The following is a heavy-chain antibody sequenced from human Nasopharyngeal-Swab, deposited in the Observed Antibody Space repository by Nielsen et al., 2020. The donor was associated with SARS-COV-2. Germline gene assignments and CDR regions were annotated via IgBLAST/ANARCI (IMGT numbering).Heavy chain of an antibody. CDR3: AKIFGSGSYYMSRRDPFDY. CDR1: GFTFSSYA. CDR2: ISGSGGST. V-gene: IGHV3-23*01. D-gene: IGHD3-10*01. Sequence: GGSLRLSCAASGFTFSSYAMSWVRQAPGKGLEWVSAISGSGGSTYYADSVKGRFTISRDNSKNTLYLQMNSLRAEDTAVYYCAKIFGSGSYYMSRRDPFDYWGQGTLVTVSS. J-gene: IGHJ4*02.